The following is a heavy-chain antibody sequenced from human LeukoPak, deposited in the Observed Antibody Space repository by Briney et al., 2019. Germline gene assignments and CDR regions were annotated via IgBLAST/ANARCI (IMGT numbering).Heavy chain of an antibody. D-gene: IGHD4-17*01. J-gene: IGHJ2*01. CDR1: GFTFSSYW. CDR3: ARVTGDGDYGGWYFDL. V-gene: IGHV3-7*01. CDR2: IKQDGSEK. Sequence: PGGSLRLSCAASGFTFSSYWMSWVRQAPGKGLEWVANIKQDGSEKYYVDSVKGRLTISRDNAKNSLYLQMNSLRAEDTAVYYCARVTGDGDYGGWYFDLWGRGTLVTVSS.